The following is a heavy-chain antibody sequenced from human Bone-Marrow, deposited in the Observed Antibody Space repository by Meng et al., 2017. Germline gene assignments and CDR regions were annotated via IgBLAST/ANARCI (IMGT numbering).Heavy chain of an antibody. CDR3: ARSGIQLWLYY. CDR2: IDPKSGDT. D-gene: IGHD5-18*01. Sequence: VQRGESGAEVKKVGAEVKVSWKPSGYNSPDYWLHWGRGATGQGREWMGRIDPKSGDTHYAQRFQGRVTMTRNTSISTAYMELSSLRSEDTAVYYCARSGIQLWLYYWGQGTLVAVSS. J-gene: IGHJ4*02. V-gene: IGHV1-2*06. CDR1: GYNSPDYW.